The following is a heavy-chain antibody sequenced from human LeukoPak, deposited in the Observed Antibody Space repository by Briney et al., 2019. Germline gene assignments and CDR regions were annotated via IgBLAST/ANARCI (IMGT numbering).Heavy chain of an antibody. CDR2: ISSSGSTI. J-gene: IGHJ3*01. CDR3: ARDNYDSGGFNALDV. V-gene: IGHV3-48*03. Sequence: GGSLRLSCAASGFTFSSYEMNWVRQAPGKGLEWVSYISSSGSTIYYADSVKGRFTISRDNAKNSLYLQMNSLRAEDTAVYYCARDNYDSGGFNALDVWGRGSMVTVSS. CDR1: GFTFSSYE. D-gene: IGHD3-22*01.